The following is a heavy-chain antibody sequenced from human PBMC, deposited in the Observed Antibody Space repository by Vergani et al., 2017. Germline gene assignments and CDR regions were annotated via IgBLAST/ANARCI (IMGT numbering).Heavy chain of an antibody. D-gene: IGHD4-23*01. Sequence: QVQLQESGPGLVKPSQTLSLTCTVSGASINNDFYYWHWIRQPAGKGLEWIGRIYVSGITDYNSSLQSRVAMSVDTSKHQFSLTLNSVTAADTAVYYCARDNKQLRPRAFDLWGQRTMDTVS. CDR3: ARDNKQLRPRAFDL. CDR1: GASINNDFYY. V-gene: IGHV4-61*02. J-gene: IGHJ3*01. CDR2: IYVSGIT.